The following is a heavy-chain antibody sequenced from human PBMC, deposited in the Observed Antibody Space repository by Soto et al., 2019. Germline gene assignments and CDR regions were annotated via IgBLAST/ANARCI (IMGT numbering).Heavy chain of an antibody. D-gene: IGHD4-17*01. V-gene: IGHV1-69*01. J-gene: IGHJ4*02. Sequence: QVQLVQSGAEVRKPGSSVKVSCKASGGTFSRHAISWVRQAPGQGLEWMGGIIPIFGTANHAQKFQGRVTITADESPSTAYMELSSLRSEDTAVYYCARGNGDYGGGLGYWGQGTLVTVSS. CDR3: ARGNGDYGGGLGY. CDR1: GGTFSRHA. CDR2: IIPIFGTA.